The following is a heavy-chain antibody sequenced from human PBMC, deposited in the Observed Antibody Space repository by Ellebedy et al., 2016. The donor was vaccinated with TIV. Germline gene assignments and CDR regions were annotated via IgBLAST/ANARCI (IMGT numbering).Heavy chain of an antibody. V-gene: IGHV3-53*01. Sequence: GESLKISCAASGLTLINNFMGWVRQAPGKGLEWVSVINGGGDSTYQADSVKGRFTISRDNSKNTVYLQMNSLRVEDTAVYYCARGGRDSSGHYEDWYYDLWGRGTLVTVSS. CDR1: GLTLINNF. D-gene: IGHD3-22*01. CDR3: ARGGRDSSGHYEDWYYDL. CDR2: INGGGDST. J-gene: IGHJ2*01.